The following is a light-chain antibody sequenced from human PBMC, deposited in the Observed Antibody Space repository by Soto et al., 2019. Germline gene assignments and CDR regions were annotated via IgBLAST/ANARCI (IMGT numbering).Light chain of an antibody. CDR2: LNSDGSH. J-gene: IGLJ2*01. V-gene: IGLV4-69*01. CDR3: QTWGTGIQV. Sequence: QPVLTQSPSASASLGASVKLTCTLSSGHSNYAIAWHQQQPEKGPRYLMKLNSDGSHTKGDGIPDRFSGSSSGAERYLTISSLQSDDEADYSCQTWGTGIQVFGGGTKLTVL. CDR1: SGHSNYA.